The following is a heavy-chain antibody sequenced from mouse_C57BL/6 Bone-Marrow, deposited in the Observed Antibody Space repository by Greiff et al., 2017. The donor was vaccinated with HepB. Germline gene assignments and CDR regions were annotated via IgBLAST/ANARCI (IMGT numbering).Heavy chain of an antibody. J-gene: IGHJ3*01. D-gene: IGHD1-1*01. V-gene: IGHV5-4*01. CDR2: ISDGGSYT. Sequence: EVKLMESGGGLVKPGGSLKLSCAASGFTFSSYAMSWVRQTPEKRLEWVATISDGGSYTYYPDNVKGRFTISRDNAKNNLYLQMSHLKSEDTAMYYCARDPYYGSSYEAYWGQGTLVTVSA. CDR1: GFTFSSYA. CDR3: ARDPYYGSSYEAY.